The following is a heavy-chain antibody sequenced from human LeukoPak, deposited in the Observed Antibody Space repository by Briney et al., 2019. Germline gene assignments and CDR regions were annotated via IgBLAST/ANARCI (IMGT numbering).Heavy chain of an antibody. Sequence: SGGSLRLSCAASGFTFSNYGMHWVRQAPGKGLEWVALIWYDGSNKYYADSVKGRFTTSRDNSKNTLYLQMNSLRAEDTAVYYCAGSYYNVFDYWGQGTLVTVSS. CDR2: IWYDGSNK. CDR3: AGSYYNVFDY. J-gene: IGHJ4*02. V-gene: IGHV3-33*01. CDR1: GFTFSNYG. D-gene: IGHD3-10*01.